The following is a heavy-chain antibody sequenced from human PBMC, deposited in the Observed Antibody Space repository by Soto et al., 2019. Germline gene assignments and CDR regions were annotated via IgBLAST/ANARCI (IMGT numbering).Heavy chain of an antibody. Sequence: SETLSLTCFVSCVSVSSGSFYWAWIRQPPGKGLEWIGFGSYSGTTNYKPPLKSRVTISVDTSRSQISLKVSSLTAADTAVYYCARGATVTQYDSWGQGTLVTVSS. J-gene: IGHJ4*02. CDR1: CVSVSSGSFY. D-gene: IGHD4-17*01. CDR3: ARGATVTQYDS. V-gene: IGHV4-61*01. CDR2: GSYSGTT.